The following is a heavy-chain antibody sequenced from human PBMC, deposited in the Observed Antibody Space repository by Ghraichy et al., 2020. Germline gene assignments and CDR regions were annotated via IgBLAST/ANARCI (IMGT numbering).Heavy chain of an antibody. CDR2: IIPIFGTA. CDR3: ARSWYCSGGSCPNWFDP. J-gene: IGHJ5*02. V-gene: IGHV1-69*13. CDR1: GGTFSSYA. Sequence: SVKVSCKASGGTFSSYAISWVRQAPGQGLEWMGGIIPIFGTANYAQKFQGRVTITADESTSTAYMELSSLRSEDTAVYYCARSWYCSGGSCPNWFDPWGQGTLVTVSS. D-gene: IGHD2-15*01.